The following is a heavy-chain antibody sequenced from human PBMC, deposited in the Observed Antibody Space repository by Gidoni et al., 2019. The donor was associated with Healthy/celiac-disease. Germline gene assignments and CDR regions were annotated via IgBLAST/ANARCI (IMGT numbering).Heavy chain of an antibody. V-gene: IGHV3-23*01. CDR1: GFTFSSYA. CDR2: ISGSGGST. Sequence: EVQLLESGGALVQPGGSLRLSCAASGFTFSSYAMRWVRQAPGKGLEWVSAISGSGGSTYYADTVKGRFNISRDNAKNTLYMQMNSLRAEDTAVYDCAKGEFWSGYYDYWGQGTLVTVSS. J-gene: IGHJ4*02. D-gene: IGHD3-3*01. CDR3: AKGEFWSGYYDY.